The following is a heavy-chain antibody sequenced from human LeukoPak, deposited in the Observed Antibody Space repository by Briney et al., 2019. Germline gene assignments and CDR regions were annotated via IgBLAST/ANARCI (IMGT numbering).Heavy chain of an antibody. D-gene: IGHD2-15*01. V-gene: IGHV3-23*01. CDR3: AKACCSGGSCYFNY. CDR2: ISGSGGST. Sequence: PGGSLRLSCAASGFTFGSYGMSWVRQAPGKGLEWVSAISGSGGSTYYADSVKGRFTISRDNSKNTLYLQMNSLRAEDTAVYYCAKACCSGGSCYFNYWGQGTLVTVSS. CDR1: GFTFGSYG. J-gene: IGHJ4*02.